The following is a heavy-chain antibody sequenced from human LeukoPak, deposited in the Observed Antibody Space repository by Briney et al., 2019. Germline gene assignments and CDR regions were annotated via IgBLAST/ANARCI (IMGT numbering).Heavy chain of an antibody. CDR1: GGSISSYY. J-gene: IGHJ4*02. CDR3: ARDPMVRGEVSGEYFDY. D-gene: IGHD3-10*01. Sequence: SETLSLTCTVSGGSISSYYWSWIRQPAGKGLEWIGRIYTSGSTNYNPSLKRRVTMSVDTSKNQFSLKLSSVTAADTAVYYCARDPMVRGEVSGEYFDYWGQGTLVTVSS. CDR2: IYTSGST. V-gene: IGHV4-4*07.